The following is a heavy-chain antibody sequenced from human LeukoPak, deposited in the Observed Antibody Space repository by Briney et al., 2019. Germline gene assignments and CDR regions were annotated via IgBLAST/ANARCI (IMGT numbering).Heavy chain of an antibody. CDR3: ARVARLGDAFDI. D-gene: IGHD2-21*01. CDR1: GFTFSTRG. Sequence: GRSLRLSCAASGFTFSTRGMHWVRQAPGKGLEWVANTREDGGERYYVDSVKGRFTISRDNAKNSLYLQINSLRAEDTAVYYCARVARLGDAFDIWGQGTMVTVSS. J-gene: IGHJ3*02. V-gene: IGHV3-7*01. CDR2: TREDGGER.